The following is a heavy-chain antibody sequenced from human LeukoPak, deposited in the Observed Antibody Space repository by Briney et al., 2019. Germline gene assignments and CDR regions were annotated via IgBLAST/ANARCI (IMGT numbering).Heavy chain of an antibody. CDR2: VSPDGSAT. CDR3: RYGSSSGDY. V-gene: IGHV3-74*01. D-gene: IGHD6-6*01. CDR1: GFTFSTSW. J-gene: IGHJ4*02. Sequence: GGPLRHSCAASGFTFSTSWMIWVRPGPGRGPVWVSRVSPDGSATAYADSVKGRFTVSRDHAKNAPYLQMNGLRADGTALYSCRYGSSSGDYWGQGSLVTVSS.